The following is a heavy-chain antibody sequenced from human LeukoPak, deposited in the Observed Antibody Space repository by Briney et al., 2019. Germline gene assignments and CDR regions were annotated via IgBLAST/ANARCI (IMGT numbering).Heavy chain of an antibody. Sequence: SETLSLTCTISDGSISSYYWTWIRQPPGKGLEWIGYIYYSGSTNYNPSLKSRVTISVDTSKNQFSLKLSSVTAADTAVYYCARVGGYDILTGYDYWGQGTLVTVSS. CDR2: IYYSGST. V-gene: IGHV4-59*01. J-gene: IGHJ4*02. CDR3: ARVGGYDILTGYDY. D-gene: IGHD3-9*01. CDR1: DGSISSYY.